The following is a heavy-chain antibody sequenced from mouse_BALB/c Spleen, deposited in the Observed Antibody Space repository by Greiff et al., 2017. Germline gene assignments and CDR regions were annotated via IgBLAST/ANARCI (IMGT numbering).Heavy chain of an antibody. Sequence: VQLKESGPGLVKPSQSLSLTCTVTGYSITSDYAWNWIRQFPGNKLEWMGYISYSGSTSYNPSLKSRISITRDTSKNQFFLQLNSVTTEDTATYYCARDGSSNWYFDGWGAGTTVTVSS. CDR1: GYSITSDYA. CDR3: ARDGSSNWYFDG. J-gene: IGHJ1*01. V-gene: IGHV3-2*02. D-gene: IGHD1-1*01. CDR2: ISYSGST.